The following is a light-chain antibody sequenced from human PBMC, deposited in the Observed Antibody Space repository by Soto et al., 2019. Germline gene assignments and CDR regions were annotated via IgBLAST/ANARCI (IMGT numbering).Light chain of an antibody. J-gene: IGKJ4*01. V-gene: IGKV4-1*01. Sequence: IVMTQYPESMAVSLCERATINCKSSQSVLYSSNNKNYLAWYQQKPGQPPKLLIYWASTRESGVPDRFSGSGSGTDFTLTISSLQAEDVAVYYCQQYYSTPLTFCG. CDR3: QQYYSTPLT. CDR1: QSVLYSSNNKNY. CDR2: WAS.